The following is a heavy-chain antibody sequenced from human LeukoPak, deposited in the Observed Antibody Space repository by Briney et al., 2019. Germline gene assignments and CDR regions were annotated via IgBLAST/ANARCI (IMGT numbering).Heavy chain of an antibody. V-gene: IGHV3-66*02. CDR1: GFTVSSNY. D-gene: IGHD3-22*01. J-gene: IGHJ4*02. Sequence: GGSLRLSCAASGFTVSSNYMSWVRQAPGKGLEWVSVIYSGGSTYYADSVKGRFTISRDNSKSTLYLQMNSLRAEDTAVYYCARDGDDSSGYYLGKIDYWGQGTLVTVSS. CDR2: IYSGGST. CDR3: ARDGDDSSGYYLGKIDY.